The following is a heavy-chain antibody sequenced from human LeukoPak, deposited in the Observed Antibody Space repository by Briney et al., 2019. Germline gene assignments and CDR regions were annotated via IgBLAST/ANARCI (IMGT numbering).Heavy chain of an antibody. Sequence: PGGSLRLSCAASGFTFGSYWMSWVRQAPGKGLEWVANMKQDGSEKYYVDSVKGRFTISRDNAKNSLYLQMNSLRAEDTAVYYCARSYYAFGDYWGQGTLVTVSS. CDR1: GFTFGSYW. V-gene: IGHV3-7*01. J-gene: IGHJ4*02. CDR3: ARSYYAFGDY. CDR2: MKQDGSEK. D-gene: IGHD2-2*01.